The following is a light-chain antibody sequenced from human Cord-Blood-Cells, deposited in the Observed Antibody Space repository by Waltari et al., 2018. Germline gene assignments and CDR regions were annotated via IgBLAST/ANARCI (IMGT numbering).Light chain of an antibody. CDR3: QQRSNWPLT. CDR2: DAS. J-gene: IGKJ4*01. V-gene: IGKV3-11*01. Sequence: EIVLTQSPATPSLSPGERATLPCRASQSVSSYLAWYQQKPGQAPRLLIYDASNRATGIPARFSGSGSGTDFTLTISSLEPEDFAVYYCQQRSNWPLTFGGGTKVEIK. CDR1: QSVSSY.